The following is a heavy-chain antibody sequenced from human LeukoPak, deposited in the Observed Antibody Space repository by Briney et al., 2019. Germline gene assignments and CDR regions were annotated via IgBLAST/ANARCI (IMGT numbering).Heavy chain of an antibody. CDR1: GFTFSDYY. V-gene: IGHV3-11*03. D-gene: IGHD6-13*01. CDR3: ARWRRQLAFDS. CDR2: ISSGSSST. Sequence: GGPLRLSCAASGFTFSDYYMSWIRQAPGKGLQWISYISSGSSSTNYAVSVRGRFTISRDNAKKSLFLQMNSLRDEDTAVYYCARWRRQLAFDSWGQGTLVSVSS. J-gene: IGHJ4*02.